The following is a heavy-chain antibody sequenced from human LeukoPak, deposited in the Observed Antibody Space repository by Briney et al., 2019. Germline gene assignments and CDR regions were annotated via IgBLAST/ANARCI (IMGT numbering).Heavy chain of an antibody. CDR3: TRGSNRDDSSDFDC. J-gene: IGHJ4*02. V-gene: IGHV3-15*07. D-gene: IGHD3-22*01. Sequence: GGSLRLSCAGSGFNFKNAWMNWVRQAPGKGLEWVGRIRSVVYGGTTESAAPVRGRFTILRDDSESTFYLQMNSLEIEDTAVYYCTRGSNRDDSSDFDCWGQGTLVTVSP. CDR2: IRSVVYGGTT. CDR1: GFNFKNAW.